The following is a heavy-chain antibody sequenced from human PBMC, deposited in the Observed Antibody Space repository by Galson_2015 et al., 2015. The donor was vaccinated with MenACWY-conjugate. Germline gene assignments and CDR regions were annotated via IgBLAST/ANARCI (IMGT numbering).Heavy chain of an antibody. J-gene: IGHJ3*02. V-gene: IGHV3-30*18. CDR2: ISDNGNNK. CDR3: AKDRRTVASFDI. D-gene: IGHD2-2*01. CDR1: GFTFSSYG. Sequence: SLRLSCAASGFTFSSYGMHWVRQAPGKGLEWVAVISDNGNNKYYADSVKGRFTISRDNSKNTLYLQMNSLRADDTALYYCAKDRRTVASFDIWGQGTMVTVSS.